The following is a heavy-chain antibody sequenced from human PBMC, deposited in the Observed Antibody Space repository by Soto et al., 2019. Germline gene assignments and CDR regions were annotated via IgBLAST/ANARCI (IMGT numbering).Heavy chain of an antibody. J-gene: IGHJ3*02. CDR1: GFTFSSYW. D-gene: IGHD3-22*01. CDR2: IKQDGSEK. Sequence: EVQLVESGGGLVQPGGSLRLSCAASGFTFSSYWMSWVRQTPGKGLEWVANIKQDGSEKWYVDSVKGGFTISRDNAKKPLYLQMSCLRVEDTAVYYWARGDYHGSRGPFSDAFDIWGQGTMVTVSS. V-gene: IGHV3-7*04. CDR3: ARGDYHGSRGPFSDAFDI.